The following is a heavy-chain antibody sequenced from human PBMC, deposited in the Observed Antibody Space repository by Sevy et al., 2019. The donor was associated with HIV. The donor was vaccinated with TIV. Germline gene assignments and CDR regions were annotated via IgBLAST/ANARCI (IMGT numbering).Heavy chain of an antibody. Sequence: GESLQISCEASGFTFRSYEMNWVRQAPGKGLEWVSYISSSGSIIYYADSVKGRFTISRDNAKNSLYKQMNSLRAEDTAVYYCARVDANYDKGFDPWGQGTLVTVSS. V-gene: IGHV3-48*03. D-gene: IGHD3-22*01. CDR3: ARVDANYDKGFDP. CDR1: GFTFRSYE. CDR2: ISSSGSII. J-gene: IGHJ5*02.